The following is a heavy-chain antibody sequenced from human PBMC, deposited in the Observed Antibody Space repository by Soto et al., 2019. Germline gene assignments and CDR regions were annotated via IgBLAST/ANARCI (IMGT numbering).Heavy chain of an antibody. CDR1: GGESRRSRCC. CDR3: ARGHGGSGWYYTWFDP. CDR2: IFYSGSS. V-gene: IGHV4-39*01. Sequence: PSETMCDTDPVSGGESRRSRCCWVWILASPGKGLEWIGNIFYSGSSYYNPSLKSRVIISVDTSKNQFSLKLSSVTAADTAVYYCARGHGGSGWYYTWFDPWGQEILVTASP. D-gene: IGHD6-19*01. J-gene: IGHJ5*02.